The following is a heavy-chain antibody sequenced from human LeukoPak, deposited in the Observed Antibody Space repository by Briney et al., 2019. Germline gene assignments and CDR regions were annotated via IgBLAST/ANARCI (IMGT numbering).Heavy chain of an antibody. D-gene: IGHD3-3*01. J-gene: IGHJ4*02. CDR3: ARGPGLRFLEWPYFDY. CDR1: GGSISSGDYY. V-gene: IGHV4-30-4*08. Sequence: PSQTLSLTCTVSGGSISSGDYYWSWIRQPPGKGLEWIGYIYYSGSTYYNPSLKSRVTISVDTSKNQFSLKLSSVTAADTAVYYCARGPGLRFLEWPYFDYWGQGTLVTVSS. CDR2: IYYSGST.